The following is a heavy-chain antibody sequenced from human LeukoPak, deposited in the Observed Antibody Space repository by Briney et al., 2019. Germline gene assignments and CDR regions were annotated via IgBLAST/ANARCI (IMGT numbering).Heavy chain of an antibody. Sequence: GGSLRLSCAASGFTFSSYSMNWVRQAPGKGLEWGSYISSSSSTIYYADSVKGRFTISRDNAKNSLYLQMNSLRAEDTAVYYCARDQDDFWSGYINWFDPWGQGTLVTVSS. CDR1: GFTFSSYS. V-gene: IGHV3-48*04. J-gene: IGHJ5*02. CDR2: ISSSSSTI. D-gene: IGHD3-3*01. CDR3: ARDQDDFWSGYINWFDP.